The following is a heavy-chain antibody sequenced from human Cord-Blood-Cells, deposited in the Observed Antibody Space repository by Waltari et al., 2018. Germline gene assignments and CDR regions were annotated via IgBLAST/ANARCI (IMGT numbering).Heavy chain of an antibody. D-gene: IGHD4-17*01. J-gene: IGHJ3*02. CDR3: AKDYGGNDAFDI. CDR1: GFTFDDYA. V-gene: IGHV3-9*01. Sequence: EVQLVESGGGVVQPGRSLRLSCAASGFTFDDYAMHWVRQTPGKGLEWVSGIIWNRGSIGYADSVKCRFTCSRDNAKNSLYLQMNRQRAEDTALYYCAKDYGGNDAFDIWGQGTMVTVSS. CDR2: IIWNRGSI.